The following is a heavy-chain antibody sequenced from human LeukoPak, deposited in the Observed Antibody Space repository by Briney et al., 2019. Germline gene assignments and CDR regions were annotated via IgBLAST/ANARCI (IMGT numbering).Heavy chain of an antibody. CDR1: GFTFNTAW. CDR3: STGSIFGGVNYAEDF. J-gene: IGHJ4*02. D-gene: IGHD3-3*01. Sequence: GGSLRLSCAASGFTFNTAWMSWFRQAPGKGLERVGRIKSKSDGGTAEYTAPVKGRFIISRDDSRNMMYPQMNSLKTEDTAVYYWSTGSIFGGVNYAEDFWGQGTLGTVS. CDR2: IKSKSDGGTA. V-gene: IGHV3-15*01.